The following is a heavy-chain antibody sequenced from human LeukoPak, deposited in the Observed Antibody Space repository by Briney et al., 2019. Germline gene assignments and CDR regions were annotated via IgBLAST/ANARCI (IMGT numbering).Heavy chain of an antibody. D-gene: IGHD5-12*01. J-gene: IGHJ4*02. CDR2: VYHSGSI. Sequence: PSETLSLTCTVSGGSISSYSWNWIRRSPGKGLEWIGRVYHSGSINYNPSLKSRVTISVDTSKNQFSLNLSSVTAADTAVYYCVSSYGGYVLDYWGQETLVVVSS. CDR1: GGSISSYS. V-gene: IGHV4-59*01. CDR3: VSSYGGYVLDY.